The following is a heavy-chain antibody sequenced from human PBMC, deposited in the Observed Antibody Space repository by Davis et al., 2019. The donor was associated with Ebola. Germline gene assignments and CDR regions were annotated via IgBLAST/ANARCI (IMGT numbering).Heavy chain of an antibody. CDR2: IGRSSTYI. CDR3: ARGRFGDGVY. D-gene: IGHD2-21*02. J-gene: IGHJ4*02. CDR1: GFAFSGYI. V-gene: IGHV3-21*04. Sequence: GESLKISCAASGFAFSGYIMNWVRQAPGKGLEWVSSIGRSSTYIYYADSVKGRFTISGDTLKNTLYLQMSNLRVEDTAVYYCARGRFGDGVYWGQGTQVTVSS.